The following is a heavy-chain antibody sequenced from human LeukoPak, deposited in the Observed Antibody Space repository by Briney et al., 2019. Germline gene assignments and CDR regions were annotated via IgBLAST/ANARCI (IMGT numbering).Heavy chain of an antibody. Sequence: PGGSLRLSCAASGFTFSSYWMSWVRQAPGKGLEWAANIKQDGSEKYYVDSVKGRFTISRDNAKNSLYLQMNSLRAEDTAVYYCARTRYYYDSSGYNFDYWGQGTLVTVSS. CDR3: ARTRYYYDSSGYNFDY. D-gene: IGHD3-22*01. V-gene: IGHV3-7*01. CDR2: IKQDGSEK. J-gene: IGHJ4*02. CDR1: GFTFSSYW.